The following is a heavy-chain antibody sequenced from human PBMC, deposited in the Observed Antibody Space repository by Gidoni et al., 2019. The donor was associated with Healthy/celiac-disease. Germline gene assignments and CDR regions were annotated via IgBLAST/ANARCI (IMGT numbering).Heavy chain of an antibody. V-gene: IGHV3-33*01. CDR2: IWYDGSNK. CDR1: GFTFSSYG. Sequence: QVQLVESGGGVVQPGRSLRLSCAASGFTFSSYGMHWVRQAPGKGLEWVAVIWYDGSNKYYADSVKGRFTISRDNSKNTLYLQMNSLRAEDTAVYYCARVSNYDSSGYYYRQPLDYWGQGTLVTVSS. D-gene: IGHD3-22*01. CDR3: ARVSNYDSSGYYYRQPLDY. J-gene: IGHJ4*02.